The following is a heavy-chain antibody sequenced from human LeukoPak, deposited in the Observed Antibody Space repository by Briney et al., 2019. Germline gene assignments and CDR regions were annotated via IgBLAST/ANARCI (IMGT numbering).Heavy chain of an antibody. Sequence: SETLSLTCTVSGNSINRGYYWGWIRQPPGKGLEWIGSFYHSVSTYYNPSLKSRVTMSVDTSKNQFSLKLSSVTAADTAAYYCAREKISNRRTRYFDYWGQGTLVTVSS. J-gene: IGHJ4*02. V-gene: IGHV4-38-2*02. CDR3: AREKISNRRTRYFDY. CDR1: GNSINRGYY. CDR2: FYHSVST. D-gene: IGHD1-14*01.